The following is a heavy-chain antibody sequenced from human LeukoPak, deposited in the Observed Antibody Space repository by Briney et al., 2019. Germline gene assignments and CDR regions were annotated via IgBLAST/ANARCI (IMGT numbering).Heavy chain of an antibody. J-gene: IGHJ4*02. V-gene: IGHV4-39*01. CDR3: ARRRWIGALDY. CDR1: GGSISSSSYY. D-gene: IGHD3-3*01. Sequence: PSETLSLTCTVSGGSISSSSYYWGWIRQPPGKGLEWIGSIYYSGSTYYNPSLKSRVTISVDTSKNQFSLKLSSVTAADTAVFYCARRRWIGALDYWGQGTLVTVSS. CDR2: IYYSGST.